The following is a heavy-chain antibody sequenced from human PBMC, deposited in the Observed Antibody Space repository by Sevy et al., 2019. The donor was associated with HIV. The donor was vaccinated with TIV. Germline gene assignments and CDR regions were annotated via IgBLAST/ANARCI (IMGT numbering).Heavy chain of an antibody. CDR2: ISWDGGST. CDR3: AKDKLYGAYYYYGMDV. V-gene: IGHV3-43D*04. J-gene: IGHJ6*02. CDR1: GFTFDDYA. D-gene: IGHD1-26*01. Sequence: GGSLRLSCEASGFTFDDYAMHWVRQAPGKGLEWVSLISWDGGSTYYADSVKGRFTISRDNSKNSLYLQMNSLRAEDTALYYCAKDKLYGAYYYYGMDVWGQGTTVTVSS.